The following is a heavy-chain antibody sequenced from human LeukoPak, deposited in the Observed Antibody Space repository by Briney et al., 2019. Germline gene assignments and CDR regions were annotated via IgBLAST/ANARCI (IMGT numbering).Heavy chain of an antibody. V-gene: IGHV4-30-4*01. D-gene: IGHD2-2*01. Sequence: SETLSLTCTVSGGSISSGDYYWSWIRQPPGKGLEWIGYIYYSGSTYYNPSLKSRVTISVDTSKNQFSLKLSSVTAADTAVYYCSVPAATAPFDYWGQGTLVTVSS. CDR2: IYYSGST. CDR1: GGSISSGDYY. CDR3: SVPAATAPFDY. J-gene: IGHJ4*02.